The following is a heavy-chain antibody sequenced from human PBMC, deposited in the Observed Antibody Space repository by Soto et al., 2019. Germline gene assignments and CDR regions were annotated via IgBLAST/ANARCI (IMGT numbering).Heavy chain of an antibody. D-gene: IGHD6-19*01. CDR3: ARSKAVAVYQH. CDR2: ISSSGSTI. J-gene: IGHJ1*01. V-gene: IGHV3-11*01. Sequence: GGSLSLSCAASGFTFSDYYMSWIRQAPGKGLEWVSYISSSGSTIYYADSVKGRFTISRDNAKNSLYLQMNSLRAEDTAVYYCARSKAVAVYQHWGQGTLVTVSS. CDR1: GFTFSDYY.